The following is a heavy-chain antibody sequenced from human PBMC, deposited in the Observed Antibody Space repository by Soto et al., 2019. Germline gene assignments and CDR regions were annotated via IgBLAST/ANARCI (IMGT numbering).Heavy chain of an antibody. Sequence: PGGSLRLSCAASGFTFSSYSMNWVRQAPGKGLEWVSSISSSSSYIYYADSVKGRFTISRDNAKNSLYLQMNSLRAEDTAVYYCARVLPYDFWSGYRHSNGMDVWGQGTTVTVSS. CDR3: ARVLPYDFWSGYRHSNGMDV. D-gene: IGHD3-3*01. CDR1: GFTFSSYS. CDR2: ISSSSSYI. V-gene: IGHV3-21*01. J-gene: IGHJ6*02.